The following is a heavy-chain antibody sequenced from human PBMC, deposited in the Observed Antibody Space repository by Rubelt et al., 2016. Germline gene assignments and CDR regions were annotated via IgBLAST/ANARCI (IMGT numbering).Heavy chain of an antibody. CDR2: TYYRSKWIY. CDR3: ARAPHEVGLDS. V-gene: IGHV6-1*01. CDR1: GDSVSSGT. Sequence: QVQLQQSGPGLVKPSQTLSLTCAISGDSVSSGTWNWVRLSPSRGLEWLGRTYYRSKWIYDYAVSMKSRITINPDTSKNQFSLQLGSVTPEDSALYYCARAPHEVGLDSWGQGTLVTISS. J-gene: IGHJ4*02.